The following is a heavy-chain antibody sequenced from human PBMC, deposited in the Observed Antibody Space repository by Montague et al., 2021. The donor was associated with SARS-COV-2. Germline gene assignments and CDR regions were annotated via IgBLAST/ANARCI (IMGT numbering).Heavy chain of an antibody. CDR3: ARSGISDIVATIISYYYYYGMDV. J-gene: IGHJ6*02. CDR2: ISSSSSTI. Sequence: SLRLSCAASGFTFSSYSMNWVRQAPGKGLEWVSYISSSSSTIYYADSVRGRFTISRDNAKNPLYLQMNSLRAEDTAVYYCARSGISDIVATIISYYYYYGMDVWGQGTTVTVSS. CDR1: GFTFSSYS. V-gene: IGHV3-48*04. D-gene: IGHD5-12*01.